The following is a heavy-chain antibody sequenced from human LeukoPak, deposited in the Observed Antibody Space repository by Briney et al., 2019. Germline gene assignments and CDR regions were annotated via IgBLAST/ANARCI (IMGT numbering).Heavy chain of an antibody. CDR3: ARGGYSYGFKAFDI. D-gene: IGHD5-18*01. J-gene: IGHJ3*02. CDR2: INHSGST. CDR1: GGSFSGYY. V-gene: IGHV4-34*01. Sequence: SETLSLTCAVYGGSFSGYYWSWLRQPPGKGLEWIGEINHSGSTNYNPSLKSRVTISVDTSKNQFSLRLSSVTAADTAVYYCARGGYSYGFKAFDIWGQGTKVTVSS.